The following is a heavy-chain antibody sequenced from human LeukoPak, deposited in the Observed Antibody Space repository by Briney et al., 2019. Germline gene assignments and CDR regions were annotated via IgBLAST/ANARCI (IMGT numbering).Heavy chain of an antibody. CDR1: GGSISDYY. D-gene: IGHD6-13*01. V-gene: IGHV4-59*01. Sequence: SETLSLTCTVSGGSISDYYWSWIRQPPGKGLEWIGYIYYSGSTHYNPSLKSRVIISVDTSKKQFSLKLTSVTTADTAVYYCARDMGSAAGHDYWGQGTLVTVSS. CDR3: ARDMGSAAGHDY. J-gene: IGHJ4*02. CDR2: IYYSGST.